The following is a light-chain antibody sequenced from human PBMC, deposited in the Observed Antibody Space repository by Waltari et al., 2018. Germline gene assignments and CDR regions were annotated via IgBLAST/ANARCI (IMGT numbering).Light chain of an antibody. V-gene: IGKV1-5*03. J-gene: IGKJ1*01. CDR3: QQFNTYSGT. CDR2: KAS. CDR1: QSIGSW. Sequence: DIQMTQSPSTLSASVGDRVPITCRASQSIGSWLAWYQHKPGKAPKLLIYKASTLESGVPSRFYGSGSGTEFTFTISSLQPDDFATYYCQQFNTYSGTFGQGTNVEIK.